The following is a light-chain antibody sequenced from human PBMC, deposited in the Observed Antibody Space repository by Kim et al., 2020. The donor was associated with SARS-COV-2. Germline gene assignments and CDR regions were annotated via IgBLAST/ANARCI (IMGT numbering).Light chain of an antibody. CDR3: QSYDRSTQRV. Sequence: KTVIIACTRSSRDIGTFYVQWYQQRPGRAPTTLIFENNQRPSGVPDRFSGSIDSSSNSAALTISALKTEDEADYYCQSYDRSTQRVFGGGTQLTVL. V-gene: IGLV6-57*03. J-gene: IGLJ2*01. CDR2: ENN. CDR1: SRDIGTFY.